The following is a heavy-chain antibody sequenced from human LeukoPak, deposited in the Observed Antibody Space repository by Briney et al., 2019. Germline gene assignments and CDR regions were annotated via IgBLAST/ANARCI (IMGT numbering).Heavy chain of an antibody. CDR1: RFTFSRYW. Sequence: GGSLRLSCVVSRFTFSRYWMAWVRQAPGKGPEWVAQIKEDGSEKYYMDFVGGRFTISRDNAKNSLYLQMNSLRVEDTAVYYCAKDYGGGYFHSWGQGTLVTVSS. D-gene: IGHD3-16*01. CDR3: AKDYGGGYFHS. V-gene: IGHV3-7*01. CDR2: IKEDGSEK. J-gene: IGHJ4*02.